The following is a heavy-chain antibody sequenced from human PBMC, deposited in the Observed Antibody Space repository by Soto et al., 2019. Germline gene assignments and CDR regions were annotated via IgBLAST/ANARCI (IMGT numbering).Heavy chain of an antibody. J-gene: IGHJ4*02. CDR1: GGSIKVGGYY. CDR3: ARLAYNDYST. Sequence: SETLSLTCTVSGGSIKVGGYYWGWIRQPPGKGLEWLATIYYSGTTYYNPSLKSRLTISLDTSRNLFSLDLTSVTAADTAFYSCARLAYNDYSTWGQGTLVTVSS. D-gene: IGHD3-16*01. CDR2: IYYSGTT. V-gene: IGHV4-39*01.